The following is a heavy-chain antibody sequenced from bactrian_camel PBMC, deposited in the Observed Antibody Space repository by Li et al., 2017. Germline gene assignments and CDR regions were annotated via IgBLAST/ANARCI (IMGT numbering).Heavy chain of an antibody. D-gene: IGHD8*01. J-gene: IGHJ4*01. Sequence: HVQLVESGGGLVQPGGSLRLSCAASGFTFSKTWLHWVRQAPGKGLEWLTRIYTADGETDSADSVKGRFTISRDNTKNMLYLQMDTLKPEDTALYFCATGRPSYFGQGTQVTVS. CDR2: IYTADGET. CDR3: ATGRPSY. CDR1: GFTFSKTW. V-gene: IGHV3S6*01.